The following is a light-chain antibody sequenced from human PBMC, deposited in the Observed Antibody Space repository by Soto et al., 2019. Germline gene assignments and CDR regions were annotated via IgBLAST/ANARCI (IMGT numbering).Light chain of an antibody. J-gene: IGKJ5*01. CDR3: QQANSFPIT. CDR1: QDVGKW. CDR2: GAS. Sequence: DIQMTQSPPAVSASVGDRVTITCVASQDVGKWLARSQQKPGKAPTLLIHGASSLQSGVPPRYSGSGYGTDFTLTISSLQPEDFATYYCQQANSFPITFGQGTRLE. V-gene: IGKV1-12*01.